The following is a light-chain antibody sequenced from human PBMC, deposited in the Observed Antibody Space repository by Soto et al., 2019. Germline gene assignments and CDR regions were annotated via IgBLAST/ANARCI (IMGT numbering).Light chain of an antibody. J-gene: IGLJ2*01. V-gene: IGLV3-21*02. CDR2: DDR. CDR1: NIGRKS. CDR3: QTWDTYNVF. Sequence: SYELTQPPSVSVAPGQTARITCGGNNIGRKSVHWYQQKPGQAPVLVIYDDRDRPSGIPERVSGSNSENTATLTISRVEAGDEADYYCQTWDTYNVFFGGGTKLTVL.